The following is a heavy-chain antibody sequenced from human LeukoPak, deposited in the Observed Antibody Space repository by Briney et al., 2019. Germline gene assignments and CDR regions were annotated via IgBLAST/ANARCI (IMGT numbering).Heavy chain of an antibody. CDR1: GFTFSTYW. V-gene: IGHV3-7*04. J-gene: IGHJ4*02. CDR2: INQDGTEK. CDR3: ARNMGDY. D-gene: IGHD2/OR15-2a*01. Sequence: PGGSLRLSCAASGFTFSTYWMTWIRQAPEKGLEWVANINQDGTEKNYVDSVKGRLTISRDNAKNSLYLQMNSLRAEDTAVYYCARNMGDYWGQGTPVTVSS.